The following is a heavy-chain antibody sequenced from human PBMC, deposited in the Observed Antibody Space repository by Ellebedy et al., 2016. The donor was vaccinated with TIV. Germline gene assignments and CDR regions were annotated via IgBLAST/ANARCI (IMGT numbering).Heavy chain of an antibody. CDR3: APEPGGWFDP. Sequence: PGGSLRLSCAASGLTFSRFWMHWVRQAPGKGLVWVARINSDSTSATYADSVKGRFTISRDTAKNTLNLQMNSLRAEDTAVYYCAPEPGGWFDPWGQGTPVTVSS. V-gene: IGHV3-74*01. CDR2: INSDSTSA. D-gene: IGHD1-14*01. CDR1: GLTFSRFW. J-gene: IGHJ5*02.